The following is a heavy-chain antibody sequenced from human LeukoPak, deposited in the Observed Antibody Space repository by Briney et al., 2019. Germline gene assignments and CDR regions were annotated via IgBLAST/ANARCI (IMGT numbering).Heavy chain of an antibody. CDR3: AKGLAVAGHFDY. CDR1: GFTFSSYA. D-gene: IGHD6-19*01. CDR2: SGSGGST. J-gene: IGHJ4*02. Sequence: GGSLRLSCAASGFTFSSYAMSWVRQAPGKGLEWVSGSGSGGSTYCADSVKGRFTISRDKSKNTLYLQMNSLRAEDTAVYYCAKGLAVAGHFDYWGQGTLVTVSS. V-gene: IGHV3-23*01.